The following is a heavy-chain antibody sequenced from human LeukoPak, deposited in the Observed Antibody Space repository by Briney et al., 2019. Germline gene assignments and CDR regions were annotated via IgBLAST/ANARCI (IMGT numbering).Heavy chain of an antibody. D-gene: IGHD1-26*01. CDR3: ARGGIITSYAFEI. Sequence: GGSLRLSCAASGFTFSSYSMNWVRQAPGKGLEWVSCISSTSNYIFYADSVRGRFTISRDNAKNSLYLQMDSLRAEDTAVYYCARGGIITSYAFEIWGQGAMVTVSS. CDR2: ISSTSNYI. CDR1: GFTFSSYS. V-gene: IGHV3-21*01. J-gene: IGHJ3*02.